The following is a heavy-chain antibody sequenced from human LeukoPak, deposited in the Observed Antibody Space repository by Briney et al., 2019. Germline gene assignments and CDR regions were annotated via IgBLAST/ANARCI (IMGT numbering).Heavy chain of an antibody. CDR3: AKDRLGALYYYDISGYYRFDY. V-gene: IGHV3-30*18. J-gene: IGHJ4*01. CDR1: EFTFSSYG. D-gene: IGHD3-22*01. CDR2: ISYDGSNQ. Sequence: GRSLRLSCAASEFTFSSYGMHWVRQAPGKGLEWVAVISYDGSNQYYADTVKGRSTISRDNSKNTLYLQMNSLRAEDTAVYYCAKDRLGALYYYDISGYYRFDYWGQGTLVTVSS.